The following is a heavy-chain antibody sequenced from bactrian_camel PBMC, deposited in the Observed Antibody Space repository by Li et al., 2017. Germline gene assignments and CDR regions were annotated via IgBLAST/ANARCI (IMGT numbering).Heavy chain of an antibody. CDR1: GDTYSINC. J-gene: IGHJ4*01. Sequence: HVQLVESGGGSVESGGSLRLSCAASGDTYSINCMGWFRQAPGKEREGVAAIDRGGSTTIYADSVKGRFTISLNKVMNLVYLQMNSLKPEDTAMYYCATDRLNRAYYSGGYYSTIPGAEYANWGQGTQVTVS. V-gene: IGHV3S53*01. D-gene: IGHD2*01. CDR2: IDRGGSTT. CDR3: ATDRLNRAYYSGGYYSTIPGAEYAN.